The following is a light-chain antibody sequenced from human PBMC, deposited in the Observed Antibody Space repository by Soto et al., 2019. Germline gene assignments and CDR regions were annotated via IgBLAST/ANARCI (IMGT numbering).Light chain of an antibody. V-gene: IGKV3-20*01. CDR1: QSVTNSY. CDR2: AAS. Sequence: EIVLTQSPGTLSLSPGERATLSCRASQSVTNSYLAWYQQKLGQAPRLLIYAASSRATGIPDRFSGSESGTDFTLTINRLEPEDFAVYYCQQYGSSPITFGQGTRLEIK. J-gene: IGKJ5*01. CDR3: QQYGSSPIT.